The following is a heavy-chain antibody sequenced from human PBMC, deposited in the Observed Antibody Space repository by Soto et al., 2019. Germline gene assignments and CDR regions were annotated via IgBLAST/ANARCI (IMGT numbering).Heavy chain of an antibody. V-gene: IGHV4-39*01. D-gene: IGHD5-12*01. Sequence: SETLSLTCTASGGSISSSSYYWGWIRQPPGKGLEWIGSIYYSGSTYYNPSLKSRVTISVDTSKNQFSLKLSSVTAADTAVYYCARQRNIVATACFDYWGQGTLVTVS. CDR3: ARQRNIVATACFDY. J-gene: IGHJ4*02. CDR1: GGSISSSSYY. CDR2: IYYSGST.